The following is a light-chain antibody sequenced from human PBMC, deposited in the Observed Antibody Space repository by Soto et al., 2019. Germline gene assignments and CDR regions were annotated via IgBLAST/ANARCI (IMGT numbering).Light chain of an antibody. V-gene: IGKV1-39*01. CDR3: QQCYTTVYT. CDR2: DAT. CDR1: QTLGAN. J-gene: IGKJ2*01. Sequence: DIQMTQSPSTLSASVGDRVTITCRASQTLGANLNWYRQKPGKAPTLLIYDATTLQSGVPSRFSGLGSGTDFTLTITSLQPEDSATYFCQQCYTTVYTFGLGTKVDIK.